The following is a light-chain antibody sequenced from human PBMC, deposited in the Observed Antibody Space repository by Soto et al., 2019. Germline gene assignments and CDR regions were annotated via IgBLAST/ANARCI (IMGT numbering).Light chain of an antibody. Sequence: QSVLTQPPSASGTPGQRVTISCSRSSSNIGSNYVYWYQQLPGTAPKLLIYRNNQRPSGVPDRFSGSKSGTSASLAISGLRSEDEADYYCAAWDDSLSAVFGGGTQLTVL. CDR2: RNN. CDR1: SSNIGSNY. CDR3: AAWDDSLSAV. J-gene: IGLJ7*01. V-gene: IGLV1-47*01.